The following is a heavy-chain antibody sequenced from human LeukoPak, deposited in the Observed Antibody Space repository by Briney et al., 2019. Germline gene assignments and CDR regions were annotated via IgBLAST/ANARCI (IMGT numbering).Heavy chain of an antibody. Sequence: PSETLSLTCTVSGGSLSSSSYYWGWLRHPPGKGLEWLGSIYYSGNTYYNPSLKSRVTISVDTSKNQLSLKLSSVTAADTAVYYCARHRPPTVTTVLDVWGKGTTVTVSS. V-gene: IGHV4-39*01. CDR3: ARHRPPTVTTVLDV. CDR2: IYYSGNT. J-gene: IGHJ6*04. CDR1: GGSLSSSSYY. D-gene: IGHD4-17*01.